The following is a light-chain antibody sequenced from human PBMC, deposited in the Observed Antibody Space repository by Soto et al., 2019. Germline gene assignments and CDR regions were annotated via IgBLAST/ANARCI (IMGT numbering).Light chain of an antibody. CDR3: LLSYSGGYWV. Sequence: QTVVTQETSLTVSPGGTVTLTCGSSTGAVTSGLSPFWFQQKPGQAPRTLIYDISNKHSWTPARFSGSLLGGKAALTLSGAQPEDEAEYYCLLSYSGGYWVFGGGTKLTVL. J-gene: IGLJ3*02. V-gene: IGLV7-46*01. CDR1: TGAVTSGLS. CDR2: DIS.